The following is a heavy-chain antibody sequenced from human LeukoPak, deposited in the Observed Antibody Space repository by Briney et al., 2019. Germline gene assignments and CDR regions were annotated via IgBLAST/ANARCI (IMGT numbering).Heavy chain of an antibody. CDR2: IYYSGST. CDR1: GGSISNYY. Sequence: SETLSLTCTVSGGSISNYYWSWIRQPPGKGLEWIGSIYYSGSTYYNPSLKSRVTISVDTSKNQCSLKLSSVTAADTAAYYCARSGYSSSWYEPSWFDPWGQGTLVTVSS. CDR3: ARSGYSSSWYEPSWFDP. J-gene: IGHJ5*02. D-gene: IGHD6-13*01. V-gene: IGHV4-59*08.